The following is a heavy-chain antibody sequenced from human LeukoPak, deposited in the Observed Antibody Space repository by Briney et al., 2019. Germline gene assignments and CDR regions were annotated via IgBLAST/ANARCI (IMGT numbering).Heavy chain of an antibody. V-gene: IGHV4-31*03. Sequence: SETLSLTCTVSGGSISSGGYYWSRIRQHPGKGLEWIGYIYYSGSTYYNPSLKSRVTISVDTSKNQFSLKLSSVTAADTAVYYCARGILYYDILTGYYGPLALDIWGQGTMVTVSS. J-gene: IGHJ3*02. CDR1: GGSISSGGYY. D-gene: IGHD3-9*01. CDR3: ARGILYYDILTGYYGPLALDI. CDR2: IYYSGST.